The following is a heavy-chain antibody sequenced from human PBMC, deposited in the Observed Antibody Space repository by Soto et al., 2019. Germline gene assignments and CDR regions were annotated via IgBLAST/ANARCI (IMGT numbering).Heavy chain of an antibody. D-gene: IGHD4-17*01. CDR3: ARVGGGDYVY. Sequence: QVQLVQSGAEVKKPGASVKVSCKASGYTFTGYDINWVRQAPGQGLEWMGWMNPNSGNTGYAQKFQGRVTMTSDTSISTAYMDPSSLTSEDTAVYYCARVGGGDYVYWGQGTLVTVSS. V-gene: IGHV1-8*02. CDR1: GYTFTGYD. CDR2: MNPNSGNT. J-gene: IGHJ4*02.